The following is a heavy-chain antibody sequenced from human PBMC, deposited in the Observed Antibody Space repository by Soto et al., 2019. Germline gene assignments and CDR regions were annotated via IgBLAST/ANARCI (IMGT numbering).Heavy chain of an antibody. CDR3: ARVRGNQLLEWFDP. CDR2: IYHSGTT. D-gene: IGHD2-2*01. Sequence: SETLSLTCTVSGGSISSGGYYWSWIRQHPGKGLEWIGYIYHSGTTYYNPSLKSRVTISVDTSKNQFSLKLTSVTAADTAVYYCARVRGNQLLEWFDPWGQGILVTVSS. V-gene: IGHV4-31*03. CDR1: GGSISSGGYY. J-gene: IGHJ5*02.